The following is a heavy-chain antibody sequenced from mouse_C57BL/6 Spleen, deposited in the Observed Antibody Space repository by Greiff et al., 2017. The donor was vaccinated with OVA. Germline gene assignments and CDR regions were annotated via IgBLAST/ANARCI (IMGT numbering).Heavy chain of an antibody. CDR1: GFTFSDYY. J-gene: IGHJ3*01. CDR2: ISNDGGST. CDR3: SGPYDCYLAWFAY. V-gene: IGHV5-12*01. Sequence: EVQLVESGAGLVQPGASLKLSCAASGFTFSDYYMYWVRQTPGKRLEWVAYISNDGGSTYYPDPVKGRCTISRDNAKNHLYLQMSRLKSEDTAMYYWSGPYDCYLAWFAYWGQGTLVTVSA. D-gene: IGHD2-3*01.